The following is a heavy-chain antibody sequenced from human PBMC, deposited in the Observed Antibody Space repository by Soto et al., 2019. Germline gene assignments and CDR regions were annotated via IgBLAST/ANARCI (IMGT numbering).Heavy chain of an antibody. Sequence: PSETLSLTCTVSGGSISSGGYYWSWIRQHPGKGLEWIGYIYYSGSTYYNPSLKSRVTISVDTSKNQFSLKLSSVTAADTAVYYCARDLGITMVRGVIPNNRERASDIWGQGTMVTVSS. CDR1: GGSISSGGYY. D-gene: IGHD3-10*01. V-gene: IGHV4-31*03. CDR2: IYYSGST. J-gene: IGHJ3*02. CDR3: ARDLGITMVRGVIPNNRERASDI.